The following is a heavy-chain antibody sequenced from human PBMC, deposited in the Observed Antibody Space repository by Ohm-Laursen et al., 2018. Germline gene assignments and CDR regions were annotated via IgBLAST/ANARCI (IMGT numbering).Heavy chain of an antibody. J-gene: IGHJ4*02. V-gene: IGHV3-49*03. CDR1: GFTFGDYA. D-gene: IGHD6-19*01. CDR3: TRYSSGWSFDY. Sequence: SLRLSCTASGFTFGDYAMSWFRQAPGKGLEWVGFIRSKAYGGTTEYAASVKGRFTISRDDSKSIAYLQMNSLKTEDTAVYYCTRYSSGWSFDYWGQGTLVTVSS. CDR2: IRSKAYGGTT.